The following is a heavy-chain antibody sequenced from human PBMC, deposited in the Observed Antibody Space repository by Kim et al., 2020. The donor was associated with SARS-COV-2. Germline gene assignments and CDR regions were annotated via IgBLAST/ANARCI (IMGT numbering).Heavy chain of an antibody. D-gene: IGHD3-22*01. CDR2: ISAYNGNT. CDR1: GYTFTSYG. J-gene: IGHJ4*02. CDR3: ARDSRPLYYYDSSGYYSPFDD. Sequence: ASVKVSCKASGYTFTSYGISWVRQAPGQGLEWMGWISAYNGNTNYAQKLQGRVTMTTDTSTSTAYMELRSLRSDDTAVYYCARDSRPLYYYDSSGYYSPFDDWGQGTLVTVSS. V-gene: IGHV1-18*01.